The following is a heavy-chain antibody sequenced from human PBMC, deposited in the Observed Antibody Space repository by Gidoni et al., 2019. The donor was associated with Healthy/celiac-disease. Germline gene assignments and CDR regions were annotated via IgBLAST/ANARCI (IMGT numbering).Heavy chain of an antibody. V-gene: IGHV4-39*01. D-gene: IGHD5-18*01. J-gene: IGHJ4*02. Sequence: QLQLQESGPGLVKPSETLSLTCTVSGCSISSSSYYWGWIRQPPGKGLEWIGSIYYSGTTYYNPSLKSRVTISVDTSKNQFSLKLSSVTAADTAVYYCARRRYSYGSFDYWGQGTLVTVSS. CDR3: ARRRYSYGSFDY. CDR1: GCSISSSSYY. CDR2: IYYSGTT.